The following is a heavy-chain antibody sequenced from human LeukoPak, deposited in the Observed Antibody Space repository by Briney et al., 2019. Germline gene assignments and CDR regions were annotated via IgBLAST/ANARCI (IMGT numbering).Heavy chain of an antibody. Sequence: PGGSLRLSCAASGFTFSSYWMHWVRQAPGKGLVWVSRINSDGSSTSYADSVKGRFTISRDNAKNTLYLQVNSLRAEDTAVYFCARPSGSYLDAFDIWGQGTMVTVPS. CDR3: ARPSGSYLDAFDI. CDR2: INSDGSST. D-gene: IGHD1-26*01. J-gene: IGHJ3*02. CDR1: GFTFSSYW. V-gene: IGHV3-74*01.